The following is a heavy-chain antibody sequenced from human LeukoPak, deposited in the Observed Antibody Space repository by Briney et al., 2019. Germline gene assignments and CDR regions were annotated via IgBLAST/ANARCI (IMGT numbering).Heavy chain of an antibody. D-gene: IGHD3-22*01. CDR3: ARADSSGYYLDY. Sequence: SQTLSLTCTVSGGSISSGSYYWSWIRQPAGKGLEWIGRIYTSGSTNYNPSLKSRVTISVDTSKNQFSLKLSSVTAADTAVYYCARADSSGYYLDYWGQGTLVTVSS. V-gene: IGHV4-61*02. CDR1: GGSISSGSYY. J-gene: IGHJ4*02. CDR2: IYTSGST.